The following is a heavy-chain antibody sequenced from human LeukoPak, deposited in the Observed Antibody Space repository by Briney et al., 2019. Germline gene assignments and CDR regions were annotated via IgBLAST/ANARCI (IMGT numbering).Heavy chain of an antibody. J-gene: IGHJ3*01. D-gene: IGHD1-26*01. CDR2: MNSNRGNT. Sequence: ASVKVSCKASGYTFTSYEIHWVRQATGQGLEWMGWMNSNRGNTGYAQKFQGRLTITRNTSITTAYMELSSLRSEDTALYYCARSGTRAFHVWGQGTMVTVSS. V-gene: IGHV1-8*01. CDR1: GYTFTSYE. CDR3: ARSGTRAFHV.